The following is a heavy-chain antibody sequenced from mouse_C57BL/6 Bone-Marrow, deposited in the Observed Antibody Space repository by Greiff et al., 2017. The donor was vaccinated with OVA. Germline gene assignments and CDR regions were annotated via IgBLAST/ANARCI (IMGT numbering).Heavy chain of an antibody. CDR1: GFTFSSYG. CDR3: ARRGYYGIPCAY. J-gene: IGHJ3*01. CDR2: ISSGGSYT. D-gene: IGHD1-1*01. Sequence: EVMLVESGGDLVKPGGSLKLSCAASGFTFSSYGMSWVRQTPDKRLEWVATISSGGSYTYYPDSVKGRFTISRDNAKNTLYLQMSSLKSEDTAMYYCARRGYYGIPCAYWGQGTLGTVSA. V-gene: IGHV5-6*02.